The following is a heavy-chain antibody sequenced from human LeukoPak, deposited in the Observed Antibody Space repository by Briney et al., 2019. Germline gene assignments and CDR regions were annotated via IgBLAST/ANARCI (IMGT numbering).Heavy chain of an antibody. CDR2: ISSSGSTI. Sequence: PGGSLRLSCAASGLTFSNYAMNWVRQAPGKGLEWVSYISSSGSTIYYAKSVEGRFTISRDNAKNSLYLQINSLRAEDTAVYYCARHRSCSTNRCYLDYWGQGTLVTVSS. D-gene: IGHD2-2*01. J-gene: IGHJ4*02. CDR1: GLTFSNYA. V-gene: IGHV3-48*03. CDR3: ARHRSCSTNRCYLDY.